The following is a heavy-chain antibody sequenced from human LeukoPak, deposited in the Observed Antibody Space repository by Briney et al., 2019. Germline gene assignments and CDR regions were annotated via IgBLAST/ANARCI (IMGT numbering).Heavy chain of an antibody. CDR2: ISDIGSI. CDR1: GGSINSGDW. J-gene: IGHJ4*02. Sequence: SGTLSLTCSVTGGSINSGDWWSWVRQPPGKGLEWIIEISDIGSINANPSLKSRVTISVDKSRNQFSLQLTSVTAADTAVYHCARRSRGSGAVGHWGQGTLVTVSS. V-gene: IGHV4-4*02. CDR3: ARRSRGSGAVGH. D-gene: IGHD6-25*01.